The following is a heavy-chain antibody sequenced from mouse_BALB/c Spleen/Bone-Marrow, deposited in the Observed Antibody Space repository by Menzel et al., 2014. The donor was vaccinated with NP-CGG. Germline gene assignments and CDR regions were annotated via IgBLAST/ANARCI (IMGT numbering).Heavy chain of an antibody. D-gene: IGHD1-1*02. J-gene: IGHJ2*01. CDR1: GYTFTSYW. CDR3: ARGYAWWTDY. CDR2: IDPSDSYT. V-gene: IGHV1-69*02. Sequence: VKLMESGAELVKPGASVKLSCKASGYTFTSYWMHWVKQRPGQGLEWIGEIDPSDSYTNYNQKFKGKATLTVDKSSSTAYMKLSSLTSEDSAVYYCARGYAWWTDYCGQGTTLTVSS.